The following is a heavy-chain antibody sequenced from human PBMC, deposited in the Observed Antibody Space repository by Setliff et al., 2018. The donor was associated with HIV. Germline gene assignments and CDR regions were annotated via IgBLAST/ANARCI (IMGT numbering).Heavy chain of an antibody. Sequence: PGGSLRLSCAASGFTFSSSALHWVRQAPGKGLEWVAVISNDETKKYYADSVKGRFTISRDNSKNTLNLQMNSLRAEDTALYYCAREGGDYYYMDVWGKGTKVTVSS. CDR1: GFTFSSSA. J-gene: IGHJ6*03. CDR2: ISNDETKK. V-gene: IGHV3-30*04. CDR3: AREGGDYYYMDV.